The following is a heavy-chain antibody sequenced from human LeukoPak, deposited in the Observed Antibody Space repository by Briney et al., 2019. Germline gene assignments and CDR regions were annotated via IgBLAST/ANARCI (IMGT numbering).Heavy chain of an antibody. CDR3: ARHYDAFDI. J-gene: IGHJ3*02. CDR2: INHSGST. D-gene: IGHD3-10*01. CDR1: GVSFSGYY. V-gene: IGHV4-34*01. Sequence: KASETLSLTCAVYGVSFSGYYWSWIRQPPGKGLEWIGEINHSGSTNYNPPLKSRVTISVDTSKNQFSLKLRSVTAADTAVYYCARHYDAFDIWGQGTMVTVSS.